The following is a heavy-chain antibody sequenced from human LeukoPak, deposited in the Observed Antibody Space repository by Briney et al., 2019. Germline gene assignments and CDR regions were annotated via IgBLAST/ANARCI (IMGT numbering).Heavy chain of an antibody. CDR3: AGSTLKRGGASYFDL. D-gene: IGHD2-21*01. V-gene: IGHV3-23*01. CDR1: GFTFSTYA. CDR2: ISDSGGRI. Sequence: PGGSLRLSCAASGFTFSTYAMTWVRQAPGKGLEWVSGISDSGGRIYYAESVKGRLTVSRDNSKNTLYLQMNSLRAEDTAVYYCAGSTLKRGGASYFDLWGQGTLVTVSS. J-gene: IGHJ4*02.